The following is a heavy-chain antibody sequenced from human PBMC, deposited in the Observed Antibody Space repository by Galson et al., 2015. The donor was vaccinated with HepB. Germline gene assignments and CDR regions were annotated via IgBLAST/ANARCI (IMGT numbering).Heavy chain of an antibody. D-gene: IGHD3-10*01. CDR1: GGTFSSYA. J-gene: IGHJ4*02. CDR3: EEDGGARGPRQLDY. Sequence: SVKVSCRASGGTFSSYAVTWVRQAPGEGLEWMGGISHILDIPNYAQRFQGRLTITADRSTSKAYMELKSLRSEAMAVNYCEEDGGARGPRQLDYWGQGTLVTVSS. V-gene: IGHV1-69*10. CDR2: ISHILDIP.